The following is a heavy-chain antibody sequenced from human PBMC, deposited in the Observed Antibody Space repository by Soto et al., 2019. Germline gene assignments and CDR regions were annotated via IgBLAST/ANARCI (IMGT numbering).Heavy chain of an antibody. CDR2: ISAYNGNT. D-gene: IGHD2-8*01. Sequence: ASVKVSCKASGYTFTSYGISWVRQAPGQGLEWTGWISAYNGNTNYAQKLQGRVTMTTDTSTSTAYMELRSLRSDDTAVYYCARASCTNGVCYTYYYYYGMDVWGQGTTVTVSS. J-gene: IGHJ6*02. CDR1: GYTFTSYG. CDR3: ARASCTNGVCYTYYYYYGMDV. V-gene: IGHV1-18*01.